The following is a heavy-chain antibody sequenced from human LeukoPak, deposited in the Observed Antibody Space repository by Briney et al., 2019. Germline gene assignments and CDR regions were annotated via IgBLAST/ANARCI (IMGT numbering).Heavy chain of an antibody. CDR3: ARAYCGGDCYSGDFDY. CDR1: GFSLRTSGVG. D-gene: IGHD2-21*02. J-gene: IGHJ4*02. Sequence: SGPTLVKPTQTLTLTCTSSGFSLRTSGVGVGWIRQPPGKALEWLTVIYWNDDKRYSPSLKSRLTITKDTSKSQVVLTMTNMDPVDTGTYYCARAYCGGDCYSGDFDYWGQGTLVTVSS. V-gene: IGHV2-5*01. CDR2: IYWNDDK.